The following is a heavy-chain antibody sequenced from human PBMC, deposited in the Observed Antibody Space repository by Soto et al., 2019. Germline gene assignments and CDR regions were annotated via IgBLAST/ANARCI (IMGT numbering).Heavy chain of an antibody. CDR3: AKDMANTYLPDDY. J-gene: IGHJ4*02. V-gene: IGHV3-43*01. Sequence: EVQLVESGGVVVQPGESLRLSCAASGFAFHEYTMHWVRQAPRKGLEWASLITWDGGTTYYADSVKGRFTVSRDNSKNSLYLQMNSLTTEDTALYYCAKDMANTYLPDDYWGQGTLVTVSS. CDR1: GFAFHEYT. D-gene: IGHD5-12*01. CDR2: ITWDGGTT.